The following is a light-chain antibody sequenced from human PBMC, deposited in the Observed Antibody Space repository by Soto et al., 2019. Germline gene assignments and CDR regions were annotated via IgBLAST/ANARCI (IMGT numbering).Light chain of an antibody. Sequence: DIQMTQSPSTLSASVGERVTITCRASQSISSWLAWYQQKPGKAPKLLIYKASSLESGVPSRFSGSGSATEFTLTISSLQPDDFATYYCQQYNSYWGTFGQGTKVEIK. V-gene: IGKV1-5*03. J-gene: IGKJ1*01. CDR1: QSISSW. CDR2: KAS. CDR3: QQYNSYWGT.